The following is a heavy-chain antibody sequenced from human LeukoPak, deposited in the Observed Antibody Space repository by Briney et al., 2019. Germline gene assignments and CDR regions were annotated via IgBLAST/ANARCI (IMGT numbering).Heavy chain of an antibody. CDR3: ARGSRDGYKAGVNYFDY. CDR2: ISSSSSYI. Sequence: GGSLRLSCAASGFTFSSYSMNWVRQAPGKGLEWVSSISSSSSYIYYAGSVKGRFTISRDNAKNSLYLQMNSLRAEDTAVYYCARGSRDGYKAGVNYFDYWGQGTLVTVSS. D-gene: IGHD5-24*01. J-gene: IGHJ4*02. V-gene: IGHV3-21*01. CDR1: GFTFSSYS.